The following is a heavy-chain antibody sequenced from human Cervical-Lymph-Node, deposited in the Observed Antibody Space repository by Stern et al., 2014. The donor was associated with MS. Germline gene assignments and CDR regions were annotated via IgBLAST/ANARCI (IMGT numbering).Heavy chain of an antibody. J-gene: IGHJ6*02. V-gene: IGHV1-69*01. D-gene: IGHD1-1*01. Sequence: MQLVESGAEVKKPGSSVKVSCKASGGTFSRYGISWVRQAPGQVLEWMGGIIPIFGTPNYAQKFQGRVTITADESTSTAYMELSSLRSEDTAVYSCAGLNSAYYYGMDVWGQGTTVTVSS. CDR3: AGLNSAYYYGMDV. CDR1: GGTFSRYG. CDR2: IIPIFGTP.